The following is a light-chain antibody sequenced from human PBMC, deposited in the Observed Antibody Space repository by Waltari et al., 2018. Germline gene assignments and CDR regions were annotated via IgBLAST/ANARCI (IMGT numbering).Light chain of an antibody. CDR1: ESVSNY. Sequence: IVLTQSPVTLSLSPGERVTLSCKASESVSNYLAWYQQKPGQAPRLLIYDALKRATGIPVRFSGSGSGTDFTLTISSLEPEDFAVYYCQQGYKRRTFGGGTNVEIK. V-gene: IGKV3-11*01. J-gene: IGKJ4*01. CDR3: QQGYKRRT. CDR2: DAL.